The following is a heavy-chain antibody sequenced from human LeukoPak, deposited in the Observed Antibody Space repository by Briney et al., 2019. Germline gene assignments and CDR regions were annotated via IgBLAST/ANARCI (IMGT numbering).Heavy chain of an antibody. Sequence: GGSLRLSCAASGFTFSNHAMHWVRRAPGKGLEWVSTINPGGAGTYYTDSVKGRFTISRDKSKNTVFLQMNSLRADDTAVYFCAKDLSFDYNYFDYWGQGTLVTVSS. CDR3: AKDLSFDYNYFDY. V-gene: IGHV3-23*01. CDR1: GFTFSNHA. J-gene: IGHJ4*02. D-gene: IGHD4-11*01. CDR2: INPGGAGT.